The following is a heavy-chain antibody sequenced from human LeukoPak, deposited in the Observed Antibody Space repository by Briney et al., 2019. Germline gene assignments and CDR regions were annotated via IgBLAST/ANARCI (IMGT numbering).Heavy chain of an antibody. J-gene: IGHJ4*02. D-gene: IGHD2-21*02. CDR3: ASSLAPEGVVVTALDY. CDR1: GYTFTSYG. CDR2: ISAYNGNT. V-gene: IGHV1-18*01. Sequence: GASVKVSCKASGYTFTSYGISWVRQAPGQGLEWMGWISAYNGNTNYAQKLQGRVTMTTDTSTSTAYMELRSLRSDDTAVYYCASSLAPEGVVVTALDYWGQGTLVTVSS.